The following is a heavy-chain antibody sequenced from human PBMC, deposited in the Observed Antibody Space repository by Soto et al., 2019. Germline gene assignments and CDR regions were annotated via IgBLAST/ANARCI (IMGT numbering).Heavy chain of an antibody. D-gene: IGHD6-6*01. CDR3: ARGRFNRVMMDPGSSTMNWFDP. CDR1: GDSISSSSYY. V-gene: IGHV4-39*01. CDR2: IYYSGST. J-gene: IGHJ5*02. Sequence: SETLSLTCTVSGDSISSSSYYWGWIRQPPGKGLEWIGSIYYSGSTYYNPSLKSRVTISVDTSKNQFSLKLSSVTAADTAVYYCARGRFNRVMMDPGSSTMNWFDPWGQGTLVTVS.